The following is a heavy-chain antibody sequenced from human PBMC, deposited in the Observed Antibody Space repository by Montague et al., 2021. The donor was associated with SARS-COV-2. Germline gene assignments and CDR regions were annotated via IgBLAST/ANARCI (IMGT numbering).Heavy chain of an antibody. V-gene: IGHV4-39*07. D-gene: IGHD3-10*01. CDR1: GGSISSSSYY. CDR3: AKLLWFRGGSDY. Sequence: SETLSLTCTVSGGSISSSSYYWGWIRQPPGKGLEWIGSIYYSGSTYYNPSLKSRVTISVDTSKNQFSLKLSPVTAADTAVYYCAKLLWFRGGSDYWGQGTLVTVSS. J-gene: IGHJ4*02. CDR2: IYYSGST.